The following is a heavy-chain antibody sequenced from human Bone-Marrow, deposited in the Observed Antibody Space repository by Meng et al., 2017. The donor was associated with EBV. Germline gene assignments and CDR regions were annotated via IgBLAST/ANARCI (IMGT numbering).Heavy chain of an antibody. Sequence: VQLQESGPGLVRPSGXLSLTCAVSGGSISSRGYYWSWIRQPPGKGLEWIGYFYHRGSTFYNPSLKSRLTISVDTSKNQFSLKLSSVTAADTAVYYCALAGPFDYWGQGTLVTVSS. J-gene: IGHJ4*02. CDR1: GGSISSRGYY. V-gene: IGHV4-30-4*01. CDR3: ALAGPFDY. D-gene: IGHD2-15*01. CDR2: FYHRGST.